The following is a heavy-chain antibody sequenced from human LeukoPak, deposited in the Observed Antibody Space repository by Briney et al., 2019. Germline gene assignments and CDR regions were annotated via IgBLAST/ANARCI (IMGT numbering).Heavy chain of an antibody. CDR3: ARVRRLAAAGALLYYYHGKDV. V-gene: IGHV7-4-1*02. J-gene: IGHJ6*02. CDR2: INTNTGNP. Sequence: ASVKVSCKASGYTFTSYAMNWVRQAPGQGLEWMGWINTNTGNPTYAQGFTGRFVFSLDTSVSTAYLQISSLKAEDTAVYYCARVRRLAAAGALLYYYHGKDVWGQGTTVTVSS. D-gene: IGHD6-13*01. CDR1: GYTFTSYA.